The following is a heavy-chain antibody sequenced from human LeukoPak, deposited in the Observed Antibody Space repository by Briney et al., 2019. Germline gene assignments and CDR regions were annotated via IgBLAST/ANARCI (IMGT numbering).Heavy chain of an antibody. D-gene: IGHD2-15*01. J-gene: IGHJ4*02. CDR1: SGSISGYY. CDR3: ARVVVVAATPGRFDY. CDR2: IYYSGST. Sequence: SETLSLTCTVSSGSISGYYWSWIRQHPGKGLEWIGYIYYSGSTYYNPSLKSRVTISVDTSKNQFSLKLSSVTAADTAVYYCARVVVVAATPGRFDYWGQGTLVTVSS. V-gene: IGHV4-31*03.